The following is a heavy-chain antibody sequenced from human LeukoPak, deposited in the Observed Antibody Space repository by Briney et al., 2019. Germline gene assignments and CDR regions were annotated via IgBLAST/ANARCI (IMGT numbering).Heavy chain of an antibody. J-gene: IGHJ3*02. Sequence: IYHSGSTYYNPSLKRGVTISVDTSKNQFSLKLSSVTAADTAVYYCARQDYYDSSVIDAFDIWGQGTMVTVSS. V-gene: IGHV4-38-2*01. CDR3: ARQDYYDSSVIDAFDI. CDR2: IYHSGST. D-gene: IGHD3-22*01.